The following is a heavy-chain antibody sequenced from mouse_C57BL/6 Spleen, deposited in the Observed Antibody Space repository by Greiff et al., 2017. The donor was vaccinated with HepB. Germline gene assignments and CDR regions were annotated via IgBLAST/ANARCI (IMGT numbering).Heavy chain of an antibody. CDR2: INPRDGST. Sequence: VQLQQSGPELVKPGASVKLSCKASGYTFTSYDINWVKQRPGQGLEWIGWINPRDGSTKYNEQFKGKATLTVDTSSRTAYMELRSLTSEASAFYFCAEPGAWFAYWGQGTLVTVSA. CDR1: GYTFTSYD. D-gene: IGHD1-1*02. V-gene: IGHV1-85*01. CDR3: AEPGAWFAY. J-gene: IGHJ3*01.